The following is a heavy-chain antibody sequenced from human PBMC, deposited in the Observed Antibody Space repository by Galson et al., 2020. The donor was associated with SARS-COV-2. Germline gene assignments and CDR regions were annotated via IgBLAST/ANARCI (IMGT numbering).Heavy chain of an antibody. D-gene: IGHD3-3*01. CDR3: ARVQLRFKGVFDP. CDR2: IYYSGST. Sequence: SETLSLTCTVSGGSISSSSYYWGWIRQPPGKGLEWIGSIYYSGSTYYNPSLKSRVTISVDTSKNQFSLKLSSVTAADTAVYYCARVQLRFKGVFDPWGQGTLVTVSS. CDR1: GGSISSSSYY. J-gene: IGHJ5*02. V-gene: IGHV4-39*01.